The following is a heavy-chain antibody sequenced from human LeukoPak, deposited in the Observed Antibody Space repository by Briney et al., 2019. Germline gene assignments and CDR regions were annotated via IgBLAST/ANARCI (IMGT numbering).Heavy chain of an antibody. Sequence: GGSLRLSCAASGFTFDDYATHWVRQAPGKGLEWVSGISWNSGSIGYADSVKGRFTISRDNSKNTLYLQMNSLRAEDTAVYYCAKEPADDFWSGYPKKYFDCWGQGTLVTVSS. J-gene: IGHJ4*02. CDR3: AKEPADDFWSGYPKKYFDC. V-gene: IGHV3-9*01. CDR2: ISWNSGSI. D-gene: IGHD3-3*01. CDR1: GFTFDDYA.